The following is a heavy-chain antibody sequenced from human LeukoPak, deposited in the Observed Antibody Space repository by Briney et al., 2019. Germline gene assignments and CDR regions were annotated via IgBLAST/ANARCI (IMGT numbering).Heavy chain of an antibody. CDR1: GFTFSSYA. Sequence: GGSLRLSCAASGFTFSSYAMSGVRQAPGKGLEWVSAISGSGGSTYYADSVKGRFTISRDNSKNTLYLQMNSLRAEDTAVYYCAKVVRGVIGFDYWGQGPLVTVSS. J-gene: IGHJ4*02. CDR3: AKVVRGVIGFDY. CDR2: ISGSGGST. V-gene: IGHV3-23*01. D-gene: IGHD3-10*01.